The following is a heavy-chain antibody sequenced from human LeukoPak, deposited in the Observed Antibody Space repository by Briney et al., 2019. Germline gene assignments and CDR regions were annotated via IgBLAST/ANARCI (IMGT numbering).Heavy chain of an antibody. J-gene: IGHJ4*02. D-gene: IGHD3-22*01. V-gene: IGHV1-69*13. CDR3: ARALDSSGYYGYIDY. CDR2: IIPIFGTA. Sequence: GASVTVSCKASGGTFSSHAISWVRQAPGQGLEWMGGIIPIFGTANYAQKFQGRVTITADESTSTAYMELSSLRSEDTAVYYCARALDSSGYYGYIDYWGQGTLVTVSS. CDR1: GGTFSSHA.